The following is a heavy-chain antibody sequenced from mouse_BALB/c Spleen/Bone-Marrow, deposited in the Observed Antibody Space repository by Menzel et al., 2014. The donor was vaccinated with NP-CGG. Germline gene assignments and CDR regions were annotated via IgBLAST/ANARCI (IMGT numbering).Heavy chain of an antibody. CDR1: GFTFSDYY. CDR3: ARQLAYAMDY. V-gene: IGHV5-12*02. J-gene: IGHJ4*01. D-gene: IGHD4-1*01. Sequence: LQQSGGGLVQPGGSLKLSCATSGFTFSDYYMYWVRRTPEKRLEWVAYITKGGGSTYYPDIVKGRFTISRDNAKNTLYLQMSRLKSEDTAMYYCARQLAYAMDYWGQGTSVTVSS. CDR2: ITKGGGST.